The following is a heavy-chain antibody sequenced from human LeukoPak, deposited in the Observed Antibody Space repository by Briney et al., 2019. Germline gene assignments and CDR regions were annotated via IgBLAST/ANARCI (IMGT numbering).Heavy chain of an antibody. Sequence: GGSLRLSCAASGFTFSSYSMNWVRQAPGKGLEWVSYISSSSSTIYYADSVKGRFTISRDNAKNSLYLQMNSLRAEDTAVYYCASSSSSRGVREFDYWGQGTLVTVSS. J-gene: IGHJ4*02. V-gene: IGHV3-48*01. CDR2: ISSSSSTI. D-gene: IGHD6-13*01. CDR1: GFTFSSYS. CDR3: ASSSSSRGVREFDY.